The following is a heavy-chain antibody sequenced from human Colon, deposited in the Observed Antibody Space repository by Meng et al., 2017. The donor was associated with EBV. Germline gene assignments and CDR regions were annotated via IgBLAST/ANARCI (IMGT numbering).Heavy chain of an antibody. J-gene: IGHJ4*02. Sequence: GLLHNLGPGLLKPSETLSLTCTVKGGSFSGYVWSWVRQPPGKGMEWIGEVSHPGSANYNPSLKSRVTISVDASEKQFSLRLTSVTAADSAVYYCARVPTTGYKDHWGQGTLVTVSS. V-gene: IGHV4-34*01. CDR1: GGSFSGYV. CDR2: VSHPGSA. CDR3: ARVPTTGYKDH. D-gene: IGHD3-9*01.